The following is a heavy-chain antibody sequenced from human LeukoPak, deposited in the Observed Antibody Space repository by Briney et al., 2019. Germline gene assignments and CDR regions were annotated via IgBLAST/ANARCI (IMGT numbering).Heavy chain of an antibody. CDR1: GFSFTNYA. V-gene: IGHV3-30*03. CDR2: ISYDESKI. J-gene: IGHJ1*01. CDR3: ARRPVAAEYFQH. D-gene: IGHD6-25*01. Sequence: GGSLRLSCTGSGFSFTNYAMHWVRQAPGEGLEWVAVISYDESKIYYADSVKGRFTISRDPSTNTLYLQMNSLTTEDTAMYFCARRPVAAEYFQHWGQGTLVTVSS.